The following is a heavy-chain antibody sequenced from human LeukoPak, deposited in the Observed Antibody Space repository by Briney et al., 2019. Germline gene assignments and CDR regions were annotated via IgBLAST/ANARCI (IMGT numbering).Heavy chain of an antibody. CDR2: IYYSGST. D-gene: IGHD5-18*01. CDR1: GGSISSSSYY. CDR3: ARHERDTAMVPFDY. J-gene: IGHJ4*02. Sequence: PSETLSLTCTVSGGSISSSSYYWGWIRQPPGKGLEWIGSIYYSGSTYYNPSLKSRVTISVDTSKNQFSLKLSSVTAADTAVYYCARHERDTAMVPFDYWGQGTLVTVSS. V-gene: IGHV4-39*01.